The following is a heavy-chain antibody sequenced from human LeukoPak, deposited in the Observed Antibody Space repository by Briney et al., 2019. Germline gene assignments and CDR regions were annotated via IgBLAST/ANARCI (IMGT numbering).Heavy chain of an antibody. CDR1: GFTFSSYW. CDR3: AREIVEMATSRAFDY. V-gene: IGHV3-74*01. Sequence: GGSLRLSCAASGFTFSSYWMHWVRQAPGKGLVWVSRINSDGSSTSYADSVKGRFTISRDNAKNTLYLQMNSLRAEDTAVYYCAREIVEMATSRAFDYWGQGTLVTASS. D-gene: IGHD5-24*01. CDR2: INSDGSST. J-gene: IGHJ4*02.